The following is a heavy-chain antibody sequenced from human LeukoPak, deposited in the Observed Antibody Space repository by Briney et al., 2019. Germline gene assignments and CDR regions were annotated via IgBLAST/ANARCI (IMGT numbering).Heavy chain of an antibody. CDR1: GFTFSSYW. CDR3: ARDGDTIFGVVIDFDY. D-gene: IGHD3-3*01. CDR2: IKQDGSEK. V-gene: IGHV3-7*01. Sequence: GGSLRLSCAASGFTFSSYWMSWVRQAPGKGLEWVANIKQDGSEKYYVDSVKGRFTISRDNAKNSLYLQMNSLRAEDTAVYYCARDGDTIFGVVIDFDYWGQGTLVTVSS. J-gene: IGHJ4*02.